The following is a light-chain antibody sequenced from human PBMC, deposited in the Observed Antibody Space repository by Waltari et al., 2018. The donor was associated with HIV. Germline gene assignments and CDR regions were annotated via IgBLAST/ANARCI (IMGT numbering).Light chain of an antibody. CDR3: SSYTSSSTLVV. CDR2: EVS. CDR1: SSDVGGSNY. J-gene: IGLJ2*01. Sequence: QSALTQPASVSGSPGQSITISCTGTSSDVGGSNYVSWYQHHPGKAPKLMFCEVSQRPSGVSHRFSGSKSGNTASLTISGLQAEDEADYYCSSYTSSSTLVVFGGGTKLTVL. V-gene: IGLV2-14*01.